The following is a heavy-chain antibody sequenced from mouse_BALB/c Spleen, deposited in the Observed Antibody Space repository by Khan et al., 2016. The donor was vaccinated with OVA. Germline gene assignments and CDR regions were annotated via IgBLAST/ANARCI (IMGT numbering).Heavy chain of an antibody. J-gene: IGHJ4*01. CDR3: ARSRITTYYYALDY. D-gene: IGHD2-4*01. Sequence: QVQLKESGPEAVRPGVSVKISCKGSGYTFTDYAMHWVKQSHAKSLEWIGIIYTYNGNTNYNQKFKGKATMTVDKSSSTAYMELARLTSEDSAIYYCARSRITTYYYALDYWGQGTSVTVSS. CDR2: IYTYNGNT. V-gene: IGHV1S137*01. CDR1: GYTFTDYA.